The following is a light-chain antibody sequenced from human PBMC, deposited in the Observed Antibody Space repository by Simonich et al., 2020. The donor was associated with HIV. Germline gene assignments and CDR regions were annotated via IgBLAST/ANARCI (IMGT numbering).Light chain of an antibody. Sequence: EIVLTQSPATLSLSPGERATLSCRASQSVTSYLAWYQHKPGLAPRLLIYDASNRATGIPARFSGSGSGTDFTLTISSLEPEDFAVYYCQQRSNWHTFGQGTKLEIK. CDR3: QQRSNWHT. V-gene: IGKV3-11*01. CDR2: DAS. J-gene: IGKJ2*01. CDR1: QSVTSY.